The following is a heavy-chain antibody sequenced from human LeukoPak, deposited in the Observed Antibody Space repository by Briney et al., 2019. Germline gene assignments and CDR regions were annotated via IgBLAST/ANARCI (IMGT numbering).Heavy chain of an antibody. D-gene: IGHD3-16*02. CDR3: ARGIPWMITFGGVIVPTYNWFDP. Sequence: ASVTVSCKASGYTFTIYDINWVRQATGQGLEWMGWMNPNSGNTGYAQKFQGRVIITRNTSISTAYMELSSLRSEDTAVYYCARGIPWMITFGGVIVPTYNWFDPWGQGTLVTVSS. CDR2: MNPNSGNT. CDR1: GYTFTIYD. J-gene: IGHJ5*02. V-gene: IGHV1-8*03.